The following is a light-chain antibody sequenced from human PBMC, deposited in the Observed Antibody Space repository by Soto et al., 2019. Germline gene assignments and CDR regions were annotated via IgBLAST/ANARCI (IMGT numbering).Light chain of an antibody. Sequence: SPSFLSASVGDIVTITCRASQGISSYLAWYQQKPGKAPKLLIYAASTLQSGVPSRFSGSGSGTEFTLTISSLQPEDFATYYCQQLNSYLAFGQGTRLEIK. J-gene: IGKJ5*01. CDR1: QGISSY. CDR3: QQLNSYLA. V-gene: IGKV1-9*01. CDR2: AAS.